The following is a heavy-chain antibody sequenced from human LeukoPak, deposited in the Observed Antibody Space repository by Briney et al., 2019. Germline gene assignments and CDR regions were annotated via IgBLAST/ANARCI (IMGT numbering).Heavy chain of an antibody. CDR3: AKGNFWSGYFYY. D-gene: IGHD3-3*01. CDR1: GFTFSTYW. CDR2: INSDGSSI. Sequence: GGSLRLSCAASGFTFSTYWMHWVRQAPGKELVWVSRINSDGSSISYADSVKGRFTISRDNAKNTLYLQMSSLRAEDTAVYYCAKGNFWSGYFYYWGQGTLVTVSS. J-gene: IGHJ4*02. V-gene: IGHV3-74*01.